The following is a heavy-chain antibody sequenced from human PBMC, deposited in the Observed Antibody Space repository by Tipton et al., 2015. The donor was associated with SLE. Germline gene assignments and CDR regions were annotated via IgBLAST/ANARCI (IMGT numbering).Heavy chain of an antibody. D-gene: IGHD1/OR15-1a*01. Sequence: LRLSCTVSGGSISSYYWSWIRQPPGKGLEWIGYIYYSGSTNYNPSLKSRVTISVDTSKNQFSLKLSSVTAADTAVYYCAKWPRGSGSRTTYFDYWGQGTLVTVSS. J-gene: IGHJ4*02. V-gene: IGHV4-59*01. CDR1: GGSISSYY. CDR3: AKWPRGSGSRTTYFDY. CDR2: IYYSGST.